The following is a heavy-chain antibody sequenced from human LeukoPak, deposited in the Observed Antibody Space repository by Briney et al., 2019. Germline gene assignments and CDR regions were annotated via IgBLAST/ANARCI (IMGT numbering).Heavy chain of an antibody. CDR2: IWYDGSNK. D-gene: IGHD2-2*02. V-gene: IGHV3-33*01. CDR1: GFTFSIYG. J-gene: IGHJ6*04. CDR3: AHIRPSNYYYGMDV. Sequence: GGSLRLSCAASGFTFSIYGMHWVRQAPGKWLEWVAVIWYDGSNKYYADSVKGRFTISRDNSKNTLYLQMNSLRAEDTAVYYCAHIRPSNYYYGMDVWGKGTTVTVSS.